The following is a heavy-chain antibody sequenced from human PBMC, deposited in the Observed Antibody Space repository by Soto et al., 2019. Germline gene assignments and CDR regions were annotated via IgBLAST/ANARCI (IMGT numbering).Heavy chain of an antibody. V-gene: IGHV4-34*01. Sequence: SETLSLTCAVYGGSFSGYYWSWIRQPPGKGLEWIGEINHSGSTNYNPSLKSRVTISVDTSKNQFSLTLSSVTAADTAVYYCARVGAYSSNWYLVFDIWGQGTMVTVSS. CDR2: INHSGST. D-gene: IGHD6-13*01. CDR1: GGSFSGYY. J-gene: IGHJ3*02. CDR3: ARVGAYSSNWYLVFDI.